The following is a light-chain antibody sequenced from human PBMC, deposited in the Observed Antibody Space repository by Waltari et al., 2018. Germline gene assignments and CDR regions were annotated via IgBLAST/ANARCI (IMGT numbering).Light chain of an antibody. CDR1: QSVRSSY. CDR3: QQYVSSPIT. J-gene: IGKJ5*01. Sequence: EIVLTQSPGTLSLSPGERATLSCRASQSVRSSYLAWFQQKPGQAPRRLIYGASSRATGIPDRFSGSGSGTDFTLTISRLEPEDFAVYYCQQYVSSPITFGQGTRLEIK. V-gene: IGKV3-20*01. CDR2: GAS.